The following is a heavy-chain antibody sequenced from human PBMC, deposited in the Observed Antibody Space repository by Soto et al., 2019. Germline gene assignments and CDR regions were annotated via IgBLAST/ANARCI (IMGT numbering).Heavy chain of an antibody. CDR1: GGTFSSYA. V-gene: IGHV1-69*12. CDR3: ARGNLLWLEDYYYYYGMDV. Sequence: QVQLVQSGAEVKKPGSSVKVSCKASGGTFSSYAISWVRQAPGQGLEWMGGIIPIFGTANYAQKFQGRVTITADESTSTAYMELSSLRSEDTAVYYCARGNLLWLEDYYYYYGMDVWGQGTTVTVSS. J-gene: IGHJ6*02. D-gene: IGHD3-10*01. CDR2: IIPIFGTA.